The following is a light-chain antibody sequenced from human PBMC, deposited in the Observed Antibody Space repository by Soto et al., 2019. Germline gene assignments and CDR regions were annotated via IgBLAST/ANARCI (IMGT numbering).Light chain of an antibody. V-gene: IGKV1-27*01. Sequence: DIQMTQSPSSLSASVGDRVTITCRASQGIGNSLAWYQQKPGRVPNLLMYTASTLLSGIPSRFSGSGSGTDFTLTISSLQTEEVATYYWQKYYSAPCTFGQGTKVEIK. J-gene: IGKJ1*01. CDR3: QKYYSAPCT. CDR1: QGIGNS. CDR2: TAS.